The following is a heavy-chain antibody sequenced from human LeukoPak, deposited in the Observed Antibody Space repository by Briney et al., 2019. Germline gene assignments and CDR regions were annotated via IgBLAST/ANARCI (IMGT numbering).Heavy chain of an antibody. CDR3: ARYSSSWLYYFDY. V-gene: IGHV3-7*01. D-gene: IGHD6-13*01. CDR1: GGSISSYH. J-gene: IGHJ4*02. Sequence: PSETLSLTCTVSGGSISSYHWSWVRQAPGKGLEWVANIKQDGSEKYYVDSVKGRFTISRDNAKNSLYLQMNSLRAEDTAVYYCARYSSSWLYYFDYWGQGTLVTVSS. CDR2: IKQDGSEK.